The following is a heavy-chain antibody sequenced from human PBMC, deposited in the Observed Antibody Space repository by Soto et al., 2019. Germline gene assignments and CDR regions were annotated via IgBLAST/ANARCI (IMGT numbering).Heavy chain of an antibody. CDR1: GGSFSGYY. J-gene: IGHJ6*02. V-gene: IGHV4-34*01. CDR3: ARKNEYCYYGMDV. Sequence: SETLSLTCAVSGGSFSGYYWSWVRQTPGKGLEWIGDINHTGDTNYNPSLKSRVMISVDTAKTQFSLNVTSVTAADTAVYYCARKNEYCYYGMDVWGQGTTVTVSS. CDR2: INHTGDT.